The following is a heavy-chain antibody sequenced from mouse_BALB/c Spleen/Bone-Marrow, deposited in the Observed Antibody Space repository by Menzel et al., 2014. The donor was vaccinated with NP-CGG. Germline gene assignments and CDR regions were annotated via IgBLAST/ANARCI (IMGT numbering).Heavy chain of an antibody. CDR2: ITKGGGST. CDR1: GFTFSDYY. J-gene: IGHJ4*01. D-gene: IGHD4-1*01. Sequence: VQLKESGGGLVQPGGSLKLSCATSGFTFSDYYMYWVRQTPEKRLEWVAYITKGGGSTYYPDIVKGRFTISRDNAKNPLYLQMSRLKSEDTAMYYCARQLAYAMDYWGQGTSVTVSS. V-gene: IGHV5-12*02. CDR3: ARQLAYAMDY.